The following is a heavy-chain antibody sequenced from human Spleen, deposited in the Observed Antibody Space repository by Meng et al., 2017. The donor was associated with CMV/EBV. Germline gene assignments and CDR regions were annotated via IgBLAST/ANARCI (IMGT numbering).Heavy chain of an antibody. V-gene: IGHV3-74*01. Sequence: GGSLRLSCAASGFIVSNNYMNWVRQAPGKGLEWVSRISSDGRSTRYADSVKGRFTISRDNAKNTLYVQMNSLRAEDTAVYYCASEYSTSSLDYWGQGTLVTVSS. J-gene: IGHJ4*02. CDR3: ASEYSTSSLDY. D-gene: IGHD6-6*01. CDR2: ISSDGRST. CDR1: GFIVSNNY.